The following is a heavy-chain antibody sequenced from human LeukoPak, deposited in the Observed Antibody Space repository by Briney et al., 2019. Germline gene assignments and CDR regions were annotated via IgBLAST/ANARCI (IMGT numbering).Heavy chain of an antibody. CDR1: GYSSTSYW. J-gene: IGHJ5*02. CDR2: IYPGDSDT. Sequence: GESLKFSCKGSGYSSTSYWIGWVRYMRGKGLEWMGIIYPGDSDTSYRQSLQGDVTTSADKSISTSYLQWSSLKESDTAMYYCARCPYYYDSSGYETHNWFDPWGQRTLVTVSS. D-gene: IGHD3-22*01. CDR3: ARCPYYYDSSGYETHNWFDP. V-gene: IGHV5-51*03.